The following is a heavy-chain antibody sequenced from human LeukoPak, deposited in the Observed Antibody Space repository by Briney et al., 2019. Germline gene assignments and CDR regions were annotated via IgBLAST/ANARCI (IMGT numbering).Heavy chain of an antibody. CDR3: ASLSGPAAPFDY. Sequence: GRSLRLSCAASGFSFSNYGMHWVRQAPGKGLEWVAVIWYDGSNKYYADSVKGRFTISRDNSKNTLYLQMNSLRAEDTAVYYCASLSGPAAPFDYWGQGTLVTVSS. CDR2: IWYDGSNK. CDR1: GFSFSNYG. D-gene: IGHD2-2*01. V-gene: IGHV3-33*01. J-gene: IGHJ4*02.